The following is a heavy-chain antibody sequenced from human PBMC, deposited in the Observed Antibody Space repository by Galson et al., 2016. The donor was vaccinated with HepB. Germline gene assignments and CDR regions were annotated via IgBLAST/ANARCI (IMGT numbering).Heavy chain of an antibody. J-gene: IGHJ4*02. Sequence: SLRLSCAASGFTFSNYTMSWVRQAPGKGLEWVSGISASGGSTHYADSVKGRFIISRDNSKNTVCLQMNSLRAEDAAVYYCAKSGLTVATFHYWGQGTLVTVSS. D-gene: IGHD5-12*01. V-gene: IGHV3-23*01. CDR2: ISASGGST. CDR3: AKSGLTVATFHY. CDR1: GFTFSNYT.